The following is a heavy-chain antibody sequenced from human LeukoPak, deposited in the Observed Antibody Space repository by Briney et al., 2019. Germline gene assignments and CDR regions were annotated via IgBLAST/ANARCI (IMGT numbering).Heavy chain of an antibody. CDR1: GGSISSSNW. CDR2: IYHSGST. V-gene: IGHV4-4*02. D-gene: IGHD6-13*01. CDR3: ARDQRIAAAGTRVDY. Sequence: SETLSLTCAVSGGSISSSNWWSWVRQPPGKGLEWIGEIYHSGSTNDNPSLKSRVTISVDKSKNQFSLNLSSVTAADTAVYYCARDQRIAAAGTRVDYWGQGTLVTVSS. J-gene: IGHJ4*02.